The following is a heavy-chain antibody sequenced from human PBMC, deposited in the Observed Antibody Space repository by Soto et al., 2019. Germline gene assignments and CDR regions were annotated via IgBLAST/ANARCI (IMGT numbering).Heavy chain of an antibody. D-gene: IGHD3-3*01. CDR1: GYTFTSYD. CDR2: MNPNSGNT. CDR3: ARGRRPRVSGYPLGTYYYYMDV. V-gene: IGHV1-8*01. J-gene: IGHJ6*03. Sequence: ASVKVSCKASGYTFTSYDINWVRQATGQGLEWMGWMNPNSGNTGYAQKFQGRVTMTRNTSISTAYMELSSLRSEDTAVYYCARGRRPRVSGYPLGTYYYYMDVWGKGTTVTVSS.